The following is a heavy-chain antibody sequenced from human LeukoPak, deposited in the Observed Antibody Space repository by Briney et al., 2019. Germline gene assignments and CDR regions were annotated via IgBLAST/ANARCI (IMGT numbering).Heavy chain of an antibody. V-gene: IGHV3-23*01. CDR2: ITGSGGST. Sequence: GGSLRLSCAPSGFTFDSFAMTWVRQAPGKGLEWVSEITGSGGSTYYADSVKGRFTISRDNSKNTLYLQMNSLRAEDTAIYYCARELFDFDYWGQGTLVTVSS. J-gene: IGHJ4*02. CDR3: ARELFDFDY. CDR1: GFTFDSFA. D-gene: IGHD3-10*01.